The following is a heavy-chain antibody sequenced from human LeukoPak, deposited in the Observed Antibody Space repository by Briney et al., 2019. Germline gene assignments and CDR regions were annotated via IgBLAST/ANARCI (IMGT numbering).Heavy chain of an antibody. CDR1: GGSISSYY. CDR2: IYTSGST. CDR3: ARVVPAAKMLYYYYYMDV. J-gene: IGHJ6*03. D-gene: IGHD2-2*01. Sequence: SETLSLTCTVSGGSISSYYWSWIRQPAGKRLEWIGRIYTSGSTNYNPSLKSRVTMSVDTSKNQFSLKLSSVTAADTAVYYCARVVPAAKMLYYYYYMDVWGKGTTVTVSS. V-gene: IGHV4-4*07.